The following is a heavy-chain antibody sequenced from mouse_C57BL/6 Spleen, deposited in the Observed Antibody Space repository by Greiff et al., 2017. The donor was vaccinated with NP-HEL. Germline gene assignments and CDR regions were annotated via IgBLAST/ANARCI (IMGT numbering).Heavy chain of an antibody. J-gene: IGHJ4*01. V-gene: IGHV5-17*01. CDR3: ARDYSNYYYAMDY. CDR1: GFTFSDYG. CDR2: ISSGSSTI. Sequence: VHVKQSGGGLVKPGGSLKLSCAASGFTFSDYGMHWVRQAPEKGLEWVAYISSGSSTIYYADTVKGRFTISRDNAKNTLFLQMTSLRSEDTAMYYCARDYSNYYYAMDYWGQGTSVTVSS. D-gene: IGHD2-5*01.